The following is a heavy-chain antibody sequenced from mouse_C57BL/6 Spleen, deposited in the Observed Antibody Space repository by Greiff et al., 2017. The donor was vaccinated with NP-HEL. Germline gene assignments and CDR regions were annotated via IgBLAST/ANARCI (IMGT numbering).Heavy chain of an antibody. CDR2: IRNKANNHAT. Sequence: EVQRVESGGGLVQPGGSMKLSCAASGFTFSDAWMDWVRQSPEKGLEWVAEIRNKANNHATYYAESVKGRFTISRDDSKSSVYLQMNSLRAEDTGIYYCTRLYDGYPWFAYWGQGTLVTVSA. V-gene: IGHV6-6*01. D-gene: IGHD2-3*01. CDR1: GFTFSDAW. CDR3: TRLYDGYPWFAY. J-gene: IGHJ3*01.